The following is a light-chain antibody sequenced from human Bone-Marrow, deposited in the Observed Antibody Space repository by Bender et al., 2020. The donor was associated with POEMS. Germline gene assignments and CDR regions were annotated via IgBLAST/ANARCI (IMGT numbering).Light chain of an antibody. J-gene: IGLJ2*01. CDR2: EDT. CDR1: SRDTGGWDY. CDR3: SSYAGRNNLV. Sequence: QCALAQPASVPGSPGQSIILSRTGSSRDTGGWDYVSWYQQSPGKAPNPMIYEDTKRPAGVPDRFSGTKSANAAPLTGSRLQAEDEADYYCSSYAGRNNLVFGGGTKLTVL. V-gene: IGLV2-8*01.